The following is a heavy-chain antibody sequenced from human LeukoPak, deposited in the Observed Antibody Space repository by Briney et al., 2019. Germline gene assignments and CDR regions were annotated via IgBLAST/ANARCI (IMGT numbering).Heavy chain of an antibody. Sequence: ASVKVSCKASGYTFTGYYMRWVRQAPGQGLEWMGWINPNSGGTNYAQKFQGRVTMTRDTSISTAYMELSRLRSDDTAVYYCATSGKHSTGYHFDYWGQGTLVTVSS. J-gene: IGHJ4*02. D-gene: IGHD3-22*01. CDR3: ATSGKHSTGYHFDY. CDR2: INPNSGGT. V-gene: IGHV1-2*02. CDR1: GYTFTGYY.